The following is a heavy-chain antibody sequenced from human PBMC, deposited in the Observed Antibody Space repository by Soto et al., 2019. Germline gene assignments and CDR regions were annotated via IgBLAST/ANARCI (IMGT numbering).Heavy chain of an antibody. CDR1: GYTFTGYY. Sequence: QVQLVQSGAEVKESGASVKVSCKASGYTFTGYYIHWVRQAPGQGLEWVGEISPKSGGTRYAQKFQGRVTMTKDTSISTVYMEMTNLSPDDTAVYYCGRGRSGELVVFYWGQGTLVTVHS. D-gene: IGHD1-7*01. CDR3: GRGRSGELVVFY. CDR2: ISPKSGGT. V-gene: IGHV1-2*02. J-gene: IGHJ4*02.